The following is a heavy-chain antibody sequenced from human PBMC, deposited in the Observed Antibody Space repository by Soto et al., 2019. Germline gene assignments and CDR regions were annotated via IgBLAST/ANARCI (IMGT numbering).Heavy chain of an antibody. J-gene: IGHJ4*02. CDR3: ARDVQQLQGFFDY. V-gene: IGHV4-30-4*01. CDR2: IYYSGST. D-gene: IGHD6-13*01. Sequence: SETLSLTCTVSGGSISSGDYYWCWMRQPPGKGLEWIGYIYYSGSTYYTPFLKRRVTISVDTSKNQFSLKLSSVTAADTAVYYCARDVQQLQGFFDYWGQGTLVTVSS. CDR1: GGSISSGDYY.